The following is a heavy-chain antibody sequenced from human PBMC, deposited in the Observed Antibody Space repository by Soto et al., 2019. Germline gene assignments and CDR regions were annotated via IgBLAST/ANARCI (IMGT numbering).Heavy chain of an antibody. V-gene: IGHV4-30-4*01. J-gene: IGHJ4*02. D-gene: IGHD3-10*01. CDR3: ARAGFSYGHLLF. Sequence: TLSLTCNVSGGPIKTGDYYWNWIRQPPGKGLEWIGYVFYSGATNYSPSLKSRAAISMDTSKNQFSLSLTSVTAADTAVYYCARAGFSYGHLLFWGQGIRVTVSS. CDR2: VFYSGAT. CDR1: GGPIKTGDYY.